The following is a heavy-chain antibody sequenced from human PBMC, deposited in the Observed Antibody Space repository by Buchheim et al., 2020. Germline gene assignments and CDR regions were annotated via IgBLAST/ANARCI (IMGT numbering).Heavy chain of an antibody. CDR1: GFTFSSYG. CDR2: IRYDGSNK. CDR3: AKEVIQLWLDYGMDV. J-gene: IGHJ6*02. Sequence: QVQLVESGGGVVQPGRSLRLSCAASGFTFSSYGMHWVRQAPGKGLEWVAFIRYDGSNKYYADSVKDRFTISRDNSKNTLYLQMNSLRAEDTAVYYCAKEVIQLWLDYGMDVWGQGTT. D-gene: IGHD5-18*01. V-gene: IGHV3-30*02.